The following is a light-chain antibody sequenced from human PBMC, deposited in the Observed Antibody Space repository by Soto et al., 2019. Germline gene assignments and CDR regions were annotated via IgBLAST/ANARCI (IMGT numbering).Light chain of an antibody. Sequence: NVLTQSPGTLSLSPGERATLSCRASQSVSSSYLAWYQQKPGQAPRLLINGASSRATGIPDRFSGSGSGTDFTLTISRLEPEDFAVYYCQQYGTSPPSTFGQGTRLEIK. J-gene: IGKJ5*01. CDR3: QQYGTSPPST. CDR1: QSVSSSY. CDR2: GAS. V-gene: IGKV3-20*01.